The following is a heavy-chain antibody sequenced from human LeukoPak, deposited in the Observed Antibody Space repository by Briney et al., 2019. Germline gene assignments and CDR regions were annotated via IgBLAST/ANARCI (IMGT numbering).Heavy chain of an antibody. D-gene: IGHD3-16*02. Sequence: SETLSLTCAVYGGSFSGYYWSWIRQPPGKGLEWIGEINHSGSTNYNPSLKSRVTISVDTSKNQFSLKLSSVTAADTAVYYCAREVSDYVWGSYRYLDYWGQGTLVTVSS. V-gene: IGHV4-34*01. CDR2: INHSGST. CDR3: AREVSDYVWGSYRYLDY. J-gene: IGHJ4*02. CDR1: GGSFSGYY.